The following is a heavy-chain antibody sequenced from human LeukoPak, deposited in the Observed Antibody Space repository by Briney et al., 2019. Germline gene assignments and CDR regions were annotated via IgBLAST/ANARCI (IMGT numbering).Heavy chain of an antibody. D-gene: IGHD3-3*01. J-gene: IGHJ6*03. CDR3: ARSRGNYDFWSGYYLSHYYYMDV. CDR1: GFTFSSYS. CDR2: ISSSSSTK. V-gene: IGHV3-48*04. Sequence: GGSLRLSCAASGFTFSSYSMNWVRQAPGKGLEWVSYISSSSSTKYYADSVKGRFTISRDNAKNSLYLQMNSLRAEDTAVYYCARSRGNYDFWSGYYLSHYYYMDVWGKGTTVTVSS.